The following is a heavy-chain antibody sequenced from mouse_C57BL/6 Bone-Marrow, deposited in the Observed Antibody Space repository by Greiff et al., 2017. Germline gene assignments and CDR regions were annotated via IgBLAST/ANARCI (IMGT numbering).Heavy chain of an antibody. D-gene: IGHD1-1*01. CDR1: EYEFPSHD. J-gene: IGHJ1*03. Sequence: EVMLVESGGGLVQPGESLKLSCESNEYEFPSHDMSWVRKTPEKRLELVAAINSDGGSTYYPDTMERRFIISRDNTKKTLYLQMSSLRSEDTALYYCARRSTVVAPNWYFDVWGTGTTVTVSS. V-gene: IGHV5-2*01. CDR2: INSDGGST. CDR3: ARRSTVVAPNWYFDV.